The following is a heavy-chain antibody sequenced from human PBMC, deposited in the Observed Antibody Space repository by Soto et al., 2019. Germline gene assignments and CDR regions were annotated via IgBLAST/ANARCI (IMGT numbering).Heavy chain of an antibody. V-gene: IGHV3-33*01. CDR2: IWYDGSNK. J-gene: IGHJ6*02. CDR1: GLTFSSYG. Sequence: GGSMRLSCAASGLTFSSYGMHWVRQAPGKGLEWVAVIWYDGSNKYYADSVKGRFTISRDNSKNTLYLQMNSLRAEDTAVYYCARGWVTSGGATNTYYYYYGMDVWGQGTTVT. D-gene: IGHD1-26*01. CDR3: ARGWVTSGGATNTYYYYYGMDV.